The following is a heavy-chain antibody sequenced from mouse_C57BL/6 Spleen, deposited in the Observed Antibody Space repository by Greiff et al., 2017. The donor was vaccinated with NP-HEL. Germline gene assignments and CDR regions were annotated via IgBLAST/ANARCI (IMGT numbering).Heavy chain of an antibody. V-gene: IGHV5-4*01. CDR2: ISDGGSYT. D-gene: IGHD2-4*01. Sequence: EVKLMESGGGLVKPGGSLKLSCAASGFTFSSYAMSWVRQTPEKRLEWVATISDGGSYTYYPDNVKGRFTISRDNAKNNLYLQLSHLKSEDTAMYDGARDRGDYDYGLAYWGQGTLVTVSA. CDR3: ARDRGDYDYGLAY. CDR1: GFTFSSYA. J-gene: IGHJ3*01.